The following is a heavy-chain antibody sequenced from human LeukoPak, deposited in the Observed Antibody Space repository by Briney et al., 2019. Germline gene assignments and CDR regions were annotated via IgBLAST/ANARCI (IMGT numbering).Heavy chain of an antibody. CDR3: TREAIATGYAYD. CDR2: ISCGGDRT. D-gene: IGHD3-16*01. Sequence: QTGGTLRLSCAATGFSFSSYALSWVRQAPGKGLEWVSAISCGGDRTYYADSVTGRFTISRDNSKSMLFLQMSSLRAEDAAMYYCTREAIATGYAYDWGQGTLVTVFS. J-gene: IGHJ4*02. V-gene: IGHV3-23*01. CDR1: GFSFSSYA.